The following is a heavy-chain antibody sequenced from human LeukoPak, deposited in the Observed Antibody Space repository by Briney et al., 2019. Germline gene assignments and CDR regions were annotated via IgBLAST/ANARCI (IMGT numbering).Heavy chain of an antibody. CDR1: GVTFSSYA. CDR3: VLGGGGDDY. D-gene: IGHD3-16*01. J-gene: IGHJ4*02. CDR2: ISGSGGST. V-gene: IGHV3-23*01. Sequence: PGGSLRLSCAASGVTFSSYAMSWVRLAPGKGLEWVSGISGSGGSTYYADSVKGRFTISRDNSKNTLYLQMNSLRADDTAVYYCVLGGGGDDYWGQGTLVTVSS.